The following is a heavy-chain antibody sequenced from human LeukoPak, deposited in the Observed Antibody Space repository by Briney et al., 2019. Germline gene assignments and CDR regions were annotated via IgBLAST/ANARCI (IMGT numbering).Heavy chain of an antibody. CDR2: INAGNGNT. CDR3: ARERSSTLTNNWFDP. Sequence: ASVKVSCKASGYTFTSYAMHWVRQAPGQRLEWMGWINAGNGNTKYSQKFQGRVTITRDTSASTAYMELSSLRSEDTAVYYCARERSSTLTNNWFDPWGQGTLVTVSS. J-gene: IGHJ5*02. CDR1: GYTFTSYA. D-gene: IGHD2-2*01. V-gene: IGHV1-3*01.